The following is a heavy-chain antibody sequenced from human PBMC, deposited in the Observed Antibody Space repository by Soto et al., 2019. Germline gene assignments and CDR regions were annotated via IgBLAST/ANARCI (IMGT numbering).Heavy chain of an antibody. CDR3: AKETMVRGPHY. CDR1: GFTFSSYG. Sequence: GGSLRLSCAASGFTFSSYGMHWVRQAPGKGLEWVAVISYDGSNKYYADSVKGRFTISRDNSKNTLYLQMNSLRAEDTAVYYCAKETMVRGPHYWGQGTLVTVSS. D-gene: IGHD3-10*01. J-gene: IGHJ4*02. V-gene: IGHV3-30*18. CDR2: ISYDGSNK.